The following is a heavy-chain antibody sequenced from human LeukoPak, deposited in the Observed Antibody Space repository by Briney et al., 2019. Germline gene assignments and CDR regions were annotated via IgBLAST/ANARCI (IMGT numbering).Heavy chain of an antibody. J-gene: IGHJ4*02. Sequence: ASVKVSCKASGYDFTKYAVQGVRQAPGQRFEWMEWIDAGNGRTKYSQDFQGRVTISRDTSASIAYMELSSLRSDDMAVYYCARGIWSTTLTAYYLDSWGQGTLVTVSS. D-gene: IGHD2-21*02. CDR1: GYDFTKYA. V-gene: IGHV1-3*03. CDR3: ARGIWSTTLTAYYLDS. CDR2: IDAGNGRT.